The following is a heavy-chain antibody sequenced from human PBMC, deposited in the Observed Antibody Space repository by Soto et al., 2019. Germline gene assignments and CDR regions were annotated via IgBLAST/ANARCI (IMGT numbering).Heavy chain of an antibody. J-gene: IGHJ4*02. CDR1: GGSVSNGMYY. CDR3: ARYCNNYDCRRLYYFDY. D-gene: IGHD2-8*01. CDR2: FYFTGTT. V-gene: IGHV4-61*01. Sequence: NPSETLSLTCTVSGGSVSNGMYYWSWIRQPPGKGLEWIGNFYFTGTTIYNPSLKSRVTMSVDTYKDQFFLKLTSVTAADTAVYYCARYCNNYDCRRLYYFDYWGLGAMATVST.